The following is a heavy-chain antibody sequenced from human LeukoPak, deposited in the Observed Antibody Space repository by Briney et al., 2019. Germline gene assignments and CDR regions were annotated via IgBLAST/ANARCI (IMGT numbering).Heavy chain of an antibody. D-gene: IGHD6-19*01. J-gene: IGHJ3*02. CDR2: INPNSGGT. V-gene: IGHV1-2*02. CDR1: GYTFTCYY. CDR3: ARDVLIAVAGKGGTDYVDI. Sequence: GASVKVSFKASGYTFTCYYMHWVRQAPAQGLAWVGCINPNSGGTNYPQKFQGRVTMTRDTSISTAYMELSRLRSDDTAVYYCARDVLIAVAGKGGTDYVDIWGQGTMVTVSS.